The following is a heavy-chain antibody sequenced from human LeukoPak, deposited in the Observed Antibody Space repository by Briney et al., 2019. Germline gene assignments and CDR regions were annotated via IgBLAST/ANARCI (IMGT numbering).Heavy chain of an antibody. CDR1: GYTFINHY. CDR2: INPSGGST. V-gene: IGHV1-46*01. J-gene: IGHJ5*02. CDR3: GRDSTVTTFRGCVDP. D-gene: IGHD4-17*01. Sequence: ASVKVSCKAFGYTFINHYIHWVRQAPGQGLEWMGVINPSGGSTNYAQKFQGRVTMTRDASTSTVYIELSSLTSEDTAVYYCGRDSTVTTFRGCVDPWGQGTLVTVSS.